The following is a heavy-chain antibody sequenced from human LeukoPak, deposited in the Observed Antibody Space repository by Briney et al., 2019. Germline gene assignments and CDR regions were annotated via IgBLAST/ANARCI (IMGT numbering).Heavy chain of an antibody. CDR1: GFTFSSYA. CDR3: ARASRGYSGYDASALIDY. J-gene: IGHJ4*02. V-gene: IGHV3-23*01. Sequence: GGSLRLSCAASGFTFSSYAMSWVRQAPGKGLEWVSAISGSGGSTYYADSVKGRFTISRDNSKNTLYLQMSSLRAEDTAVYYCARASRGYSGYDASALIDYWGQGTLVTVSS. CDR2: ISGSGGST. D-gene: IGHD5-12*01.